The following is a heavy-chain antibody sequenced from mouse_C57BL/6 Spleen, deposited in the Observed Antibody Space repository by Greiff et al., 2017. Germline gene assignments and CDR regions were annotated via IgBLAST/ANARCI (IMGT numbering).Heavy chain of an antibody. CDR3: TGGGDCDSFDY. J-gene: IGHJ2*01. CDR2: IRLKSDNYAT. Sequence: EVQLVESGGGLVQPGGSMKLSCVASGFTFSNYWMNWVRQSPEEGLEWVAQIRLKSDNYATHYAESVKGRFTISRDDSKKSVYLQMSSLRAEDTGIYYCTGGGDCDSFDYWGQGTTVTVSA. V-gene: IGHV6-3*01. CDR1: GFTFSNYW.